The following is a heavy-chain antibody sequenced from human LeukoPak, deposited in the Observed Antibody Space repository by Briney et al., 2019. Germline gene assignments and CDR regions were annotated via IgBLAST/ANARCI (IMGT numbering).Heavy chain of an antibody. CDR1: GGSISTYY. V-gene: IGHV4-59*01. D-gene: IGHD4-17*01. CDR2: IYHGGSA. J-gene: IGHJ4*02. Sequence: PSETLSLTCAVSGGSISTYYWSWIRQPPGKGLEWIGCIYHGGSAMYSPSLRSRVTISVDRPNNHFSLKLTSVTAADTAVYFCAITTRDDFGEYFFDYWGQGTLVTVSS. CDR3: AITTRDDFGEYFFDY.